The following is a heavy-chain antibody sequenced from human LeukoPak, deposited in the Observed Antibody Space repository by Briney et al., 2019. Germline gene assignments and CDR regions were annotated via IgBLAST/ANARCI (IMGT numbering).Heavy chain of an antibody. Sequence: GASVKVSCKASGYTFTSYGINWVRQAPGQGPEWMGWISAYNGNTKYAQNLQGRVTMTTDTSTSTAYMELRSLRSDDTAVYYCTRDLPYSSSWESIDHWGQGTLVTVSS. CDR2: ISAYNGNT. D-gene: IGHD6-13*01. J-gene: IGHJ4*02. V-gene: IGHV1-18*01. CDR1: GYTFTSYG. CDR3: TRDLPYSSSWESIDH.